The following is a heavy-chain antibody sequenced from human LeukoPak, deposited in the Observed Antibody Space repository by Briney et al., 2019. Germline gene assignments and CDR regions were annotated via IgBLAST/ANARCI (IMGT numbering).Heavy chain of an antibody. CDR1: GFTFSSYA. J-gene: IGHJ6*03. V-gene: IGHV3-23*03. CDR2: IYSGSST. D-gene: IGHD1-1*01. CDR3: ARVPSWKGYMDV. Sequence: PGGSLRLSCAASGFTFSSYAMSWVRQAPGKGLGWVSVIYSGSSTYYADSVKGRFTISRDNSKNSLYLQMSSLRAEDTAVYYCARVPSWKGYMDVWGKGATVTVSS.